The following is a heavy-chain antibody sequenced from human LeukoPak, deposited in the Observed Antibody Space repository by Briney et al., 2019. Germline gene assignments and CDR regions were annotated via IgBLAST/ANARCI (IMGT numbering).Heavy chain of an antibody. CDR3: ARIAYSGSYFDY. D-gene: IGHD1-26*01. J-gene: IGHJ4*02. V-gene: IGHV2-70*11. CDR2: IDWDDDK. CDR1: GFSLSTSGMC. Sequence: SGPALVIPKHTLTLTCTFSGFSLSTSGMCVSWIRQPPGKALEWLARIDWDDDKYFRTSLKTRLTISKDTSKNQVVLTMTNMDPVDTATYYCARIAYSGSYFDYWGQGTLVTVSS.